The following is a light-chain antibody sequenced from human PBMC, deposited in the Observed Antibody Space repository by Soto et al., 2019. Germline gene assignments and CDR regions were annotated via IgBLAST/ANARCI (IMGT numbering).Light chain of an antibody. Sequence: DIQMTQSPSTLSASVGDRVTITCRASQSINSWLAWYQQKPGKAPKLLIYKASSLESGVPSRFSGSGSGTAFTITISSLQPDDFATYYCQQYNSYSPYTFGQGTKLEIK. CDR2: KAS. J-gene: IGKJ2*01. V-gene: IGKV1-5*03. CDR3: QQYNSYSPYT. CDR1: QSINSW.